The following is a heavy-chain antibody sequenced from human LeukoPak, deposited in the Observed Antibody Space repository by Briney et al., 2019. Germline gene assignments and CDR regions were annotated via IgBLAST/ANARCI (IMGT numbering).Heavy chain of an antibody. CDR1: GGSFSGYY. D-gene: IGHD6-6*01. J-gene: IGHJ4*02. CDR3: ASSSIAARLFDY. V-gene: IGHV4-34*01. CDR2: INHSGST. Sequence: KPSETLSRTCAVYGGSFSGYYWSWIRQPPGKGLEWIGEINHSGSTNYNPSLKSRVTISVDTSKNQFSLKLSYVTVADTAVYYCASSSIAARLFDYWGQGTLVTVSS.